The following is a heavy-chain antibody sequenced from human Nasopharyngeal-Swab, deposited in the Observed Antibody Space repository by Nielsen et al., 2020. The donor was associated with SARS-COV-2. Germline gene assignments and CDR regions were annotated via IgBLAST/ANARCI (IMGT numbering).Heavy chain of an antibody. CDR3: ARQGPYDSYGPSKV. V-gene: IGHV4-30-4*08. D-gene: IGHD5-18*01. Sequence: SETLSLTCTVSGGSISSGDYYWSWIRQPPGKGLEWIGYIYYSGSTYYNPSLKSRVTISVDTSKNQFSLKLSSVTAADTAVYYCARQGPYDSYGPSKVWGQGTTVTVSS. CDR2: IYYSGST. J-gene: IGHJ6*02. CDR1: GGSISSGDYY.